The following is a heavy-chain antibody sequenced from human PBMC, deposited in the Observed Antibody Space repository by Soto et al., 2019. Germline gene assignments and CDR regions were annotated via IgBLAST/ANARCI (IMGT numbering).Heavy chain of an antibody. V-gene: IGHV1-18*01. D-gene: IGHD6-13*01. CDR3: ERDNPPAAGTVPFDF. J-gene: IGHJ4*02. Sequence: ASVKLYCKASGYTFTRYGISWGSQAPGQGLEWMGWISAYNGNTNYAQKLQGRVTMTTDTSTSTAYMELRSLRSDDTAVYYCERDNPPAAGTVPFDFWGQGTLVTVSS. CDR1: GYTFTRYG. CDR2: ISAYNGNT.